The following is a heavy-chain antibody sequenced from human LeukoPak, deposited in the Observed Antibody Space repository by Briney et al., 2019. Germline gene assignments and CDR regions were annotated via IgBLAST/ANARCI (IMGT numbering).Heavy chain of an antibody. CDR1: GGSFSGYY. J-gene: IGHJ6*02. D-gene: IGHD1-26*01. CDR2: INHSGST. Sequence: SETLSLTCAVYGGSFSGYYWSWIRQPPGKGLEWIGEINHSGSTNYNPSLKSRVTISVDTSKNQFSLKLSSVTAADTAVYYCAREGGYSGSYRRSDYYYYYGMDVWAKGPRSPSP. V-gene: IGHV4-34*01. CDR3: AREGGYSGSYRRSDYYYYYGMDV.